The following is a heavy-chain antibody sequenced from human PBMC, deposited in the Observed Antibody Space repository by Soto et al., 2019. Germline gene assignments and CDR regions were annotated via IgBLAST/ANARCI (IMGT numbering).Heavy chain of an antibody. Sequence: GGSLRLSCAASGFSFSDYYMSWIRQAPGKGLEWVSYISSSDNTIYYADSVKGRFTISRGNAKNSLYLQMNSLRAEDTAMYYCARYSSGTYSHFDYWGQGTLVTVSS. CDR3: ARYSSGTYSHFDY. D-gene: IGHD1-26*01. J-gene: IGHJ4*02. V-gene: IGHV3-11*01. CDR1: GFSFSDYY. CDR2: ISSSDNTI.